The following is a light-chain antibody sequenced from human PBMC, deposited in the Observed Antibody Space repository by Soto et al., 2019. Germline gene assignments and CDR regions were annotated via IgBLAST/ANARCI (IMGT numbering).Light chain of an antibody. CDR2: GAS. CDR1: QSVSSAK. V-gene: IGKV3-20*01. J-gene: IGKJ1*01. Sequence: EIVLTQSPGTLALSPGERASLXCRASQSVSSAKLASYQPKPRKAPTLLNYGASSRAQDIPDRFSGSGSAADFTRTISRLEHEDFAVYYGQQYGSSPGTFGQGTKVDIK. CDR3: QQYGSSPGT.